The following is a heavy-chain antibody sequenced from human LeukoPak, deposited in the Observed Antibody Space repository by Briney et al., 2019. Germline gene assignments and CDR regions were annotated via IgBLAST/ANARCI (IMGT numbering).Heavy chain of an antibody. CDR2: IKQDGSEK. J-gene: IGHJ6*03. V-gene: IGHV3-7*01. CDR3: ARAGGDCYSWGCYYYYMDV. D-gene: IGHD2-21*02. CDR1: GFTFSSYW. Sequence: QTGGSLRLSCAASGFTFSSYWMNWVRQAPGKGLEWVANIKQDGSEKYYVDSVKGRFIISRDNAKNSLYLQMNSLRAEDTAVYYCARAGGDCYSWGCYYYYMDVWGKGTTVTISS.